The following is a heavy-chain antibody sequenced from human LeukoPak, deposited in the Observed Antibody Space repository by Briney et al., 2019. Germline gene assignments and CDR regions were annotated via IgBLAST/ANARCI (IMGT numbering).Heavy chain of an antibody. V-gene: IGHV1-46*01. CDR1: GYAFINYY. D-gene: IGHD3-3*01. Sequence: ASVTVSCKASGYAFINYYMHWVRQAPGQGLEWMGIINPRAGTTTYAQKFQGRVTMTRDTSTTTVYMELSSLISEDTAVYYCARDGPRLDYDFWSGYYGDYWGQGSLVTVSS. J-gene: IGHJ4*02. CDR2: INPRAGTT. CDR3: ARDGPRLDYDFWSGYYGDY.